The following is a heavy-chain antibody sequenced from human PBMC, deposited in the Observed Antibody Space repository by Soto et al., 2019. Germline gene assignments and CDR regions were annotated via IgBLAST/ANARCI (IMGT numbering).Heavy chain of an antibody. V-gene: IGHV3-72*01. CDR2: TKNKGNSYTT. Sequence: EVQVVESGGGLVQPGGSLRLSCAASGFTLSDHYMDWVRQAPGKGLEWVGRTKNKGNSYTTEYAASVKGRFTISRDDSKNSVYLHMNSLKSEDTAVYYCARGDYEYRYWGQGTLVTVSS. D-gene: IGHD4-17*01. J-gene: IGHJ4*02. CDR1: GFTLSDHY. CDR3: ARGDYEYRY.